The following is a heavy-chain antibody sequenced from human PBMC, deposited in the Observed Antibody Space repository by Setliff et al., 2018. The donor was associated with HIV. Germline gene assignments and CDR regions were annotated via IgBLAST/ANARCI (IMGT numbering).Heavy chain of an antibody. Sequence: LSLTCTVSGYSISSDYYWGWIRQPPGKGLEWVGVIRSKTFGGTTQYAAAVKGRFAISRDDSKNTLYLQMNSLKTEDTAVYYCIIAYRPPGGSYFPYWGQGTLVTVSS. J-gene: IGHJ4*02. CDR3: IIAYRPPGGSYFPY. V-gene: IGHV3-49*03. CDR2: IRSKTFGGTT. CDR1: GYSISSDYY. D-gene: IGHD1-26*01.